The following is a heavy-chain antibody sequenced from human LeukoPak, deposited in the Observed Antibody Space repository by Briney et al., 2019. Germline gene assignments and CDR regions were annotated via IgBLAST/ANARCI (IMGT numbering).Heavy chain of an antibody. CDR2: IYYSGST. D-gene: IGHD1-26*01. V-gene: IGHV4-59*01. Sequence: PSETLSLTCTVSGGSISSYYWSWIRQPPGKGLEWTGYIYYSGSTNYNPSLKSRVTISVDTSKNQFSLKLSSVTAADTAVYYCARSGIVLKGAQRYFDYWGQGTLVTVSS. CDR3: ARSGIVLKGAQRYFDY. J-gene: IGHJ4*02. CDR1: GGSISSYY.